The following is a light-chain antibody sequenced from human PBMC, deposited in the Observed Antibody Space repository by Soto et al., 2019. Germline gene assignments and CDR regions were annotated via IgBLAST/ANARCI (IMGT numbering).Light chain of an antibody. J-gene: IGKJ1*01. CDR3: QQYNKWPPET. Sequence: EIVMTQSPATLSVSPGDIATLSCRASQSVSSNLAWYQQRPGQAPRLLIYGASTRATGIPARFSGSGSGTELTLTISSLQSEDFAVYSCQQYNKWPPETFGQGHKVEIQ. V-gene: IGKV3-15*01. CDR2: GAS. CDR1: QSVSSN.